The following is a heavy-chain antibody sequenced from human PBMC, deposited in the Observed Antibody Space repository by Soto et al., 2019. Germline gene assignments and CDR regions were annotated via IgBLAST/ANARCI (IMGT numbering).Heavy chain of an antibody. CDR3: ARGGGAGSGWYDWFDP. CDR1: GDSVSGNSAA. CDR2: TYYRSKWYN. D-gene: IGHD6-19*01. Sequence: SQTLSLTCAISGDSVSGNSAAWNWIRQSPSRGLEWLGRTYYRSKWYNDYAVSVKSRITINPDTSKNQFSLQLNSVTPEDTAVYYCARGGGAGSGWYDWFDPWGQGTLVTVSS. J-gene: IGHJ5*02. V-gene: IGHV6-1*01.